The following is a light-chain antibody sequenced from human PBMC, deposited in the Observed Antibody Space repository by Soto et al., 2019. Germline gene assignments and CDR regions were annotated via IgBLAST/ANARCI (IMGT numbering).Light chain of an antibody. Sequence: QSALTQPASVSGSPGQSITISCIGTSSDVGDYNYVSWYQQHPGKAPKLVIYNLTPRPSGVSNRLSGSKSGNTASLTISGSEAEDEADYYCSSDTSSSTFGFGTATKVTV. CDR1: SSDVGDYNY. J-gene: IGLJ1*01. CDR2: NLT. CDR3: SSDTSSSTFG. V-gene: IGLV2-14*03.